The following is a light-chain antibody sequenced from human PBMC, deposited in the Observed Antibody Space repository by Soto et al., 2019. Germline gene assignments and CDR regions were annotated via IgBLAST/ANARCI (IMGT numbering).Light chain of an antibody. J-gene: IGLJ2*01. CDR1: TSNVGTKH. V-gene: IGLV1-51*01. CDR2: DND. Sequence: QSVLTQPPSVSAAPGQKVTISCSGSTSNVGTKHVSWYQQFPGTVPKVLIYDNDKRRSGIPDRFSGSRSGTTATLAITGLQSGDEDDYYCASWDTSLTVAIFGGGTKLTVL. CDR3: ASWDTSLTVAI.